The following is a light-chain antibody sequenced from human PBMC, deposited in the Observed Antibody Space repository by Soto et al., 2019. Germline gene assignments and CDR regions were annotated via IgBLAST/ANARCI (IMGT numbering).Light chain of an antibody. J-gene: IGKJ4*01. CDR1: QRISNR. V-gene: IGKV1-5*01. Sequence: DIQMTQSPSTLSASVGDRVTITCRASQRISNRLAWHQQKPGKAPKLLIYDASSLESGVPSRFSGSGSGTGFTLTISSLQPDDFATYYCQHFNSYPLTFGGGTTVEI. CDR3: QHFNSYPLT. CDR2: DAS.